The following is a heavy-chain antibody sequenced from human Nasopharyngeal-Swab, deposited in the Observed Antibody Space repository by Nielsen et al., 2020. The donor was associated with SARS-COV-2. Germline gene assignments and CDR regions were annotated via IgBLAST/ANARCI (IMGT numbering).Heavy chain of an antibody. J-gene: IGHJ3*02. CDR1: GGSFSGYY. D-gene: IGHD3-16*02. CDR2: INHNGST. V-gene: IGHV4-34*01. CDR3: ARDPVYDYVWGSYRIDAFDI. Sequence: GSLRLSCAVYGGSFSGYYWSWVRQPPGKGLEWIGEINHNGSTNYNPSLKSRVTISVDTSKNQFSLKLSSVTAADTAVYYCARDPVYDYVWGSYRIDAFDIWGQGTMVTVSS.